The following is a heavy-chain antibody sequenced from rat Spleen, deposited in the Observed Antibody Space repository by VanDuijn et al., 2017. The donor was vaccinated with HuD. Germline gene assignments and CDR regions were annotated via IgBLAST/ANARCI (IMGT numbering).Heavy chain of an antibody. D-gene: IGHD4-4*01. CDR3: TRRGYLSDWYFDF. J-gene: IGHJ1*01. V-gene: IGHV5-25*01. CDR2: ISFDGSRT. Sequence: EVQLVESGGGLVQPGRSMKLSCAVSGFTFSNYDMAWSRQAPPRGLEWVASISFDGSRTYFRDSVKGRFTIPRDNARSTLNLHMDSLRSEDTAIYYCTRRGYLSDWYFDFWGPGTMVTVSS. CDR1: GFTFSNYD.